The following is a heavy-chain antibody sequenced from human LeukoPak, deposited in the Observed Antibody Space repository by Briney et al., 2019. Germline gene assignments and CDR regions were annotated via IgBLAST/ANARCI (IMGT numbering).Heavy chain of an antibody. V-gene: IGHV3-30*18. CDR2: ISYDGSNK. J-gene: IGHJ6*04. D-gene: IGHD2-2*01. Sequence: GGSLRLSCAASGFTFSSYGMHWVRQAPGKGLEWVAAISYDGSNKYYADSVKGRFTISRDNSKNTLYLQMNSLRAEDTAVYYCAKDFNDCSSTSCLLYYYYYGMDVWGKGTTVTVSS. CDR3: AKDFNDCSSTSCLLYYYYYGMDV. CDR1: GFTFSSYG.